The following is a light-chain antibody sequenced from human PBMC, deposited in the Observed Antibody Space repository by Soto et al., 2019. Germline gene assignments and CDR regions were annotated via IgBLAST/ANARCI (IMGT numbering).Light chain of an antibody. CDR1: QSLFYSSNKRYY. J-gene: IGKJ1*01. CDR2: WAS. Sequence: DIVMTQSPDSLAVSLGERATINCKSSQSLFYSSNKRYYLAWYQRKPGQPPMLLVYWASTREFGVPDRFSGSGSGTDFTLTIRSLQADDVAVYYCHQYYATPRTFGQGTKVEIK. V-gene: IGKV4-1*01. CDR3: HQYYATPRT.